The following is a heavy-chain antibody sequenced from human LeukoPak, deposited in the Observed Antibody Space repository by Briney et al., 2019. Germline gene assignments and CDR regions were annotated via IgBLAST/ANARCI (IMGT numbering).Heavy chain of an antibody. D-gene: IGHD1-26*01. Sequence: PSETLSLTCTVSGGSISSGPYYWGWIRQPPGKGLEWIGSMNYSGESSSNPPPRGGATISENPSKNRFPLKLRPGTAAVSNLYYSGDSYYKPPLQSRVTISGDPSKNQFSLKLSSVTAADTAVYYCARLRATLTVVVTLFDSWGQGTLVTVSS. CDR3: GDSYYKPPLQSRVTISGDPSKNQFSLKLSSVTAADTAVYYCARLRATLTVVVTLFDS. J-gene: IGHJ4*02. CDR2: MNYSGES. CDR1: GGSISSGPYY. V-gene: IGHV4-39*01.